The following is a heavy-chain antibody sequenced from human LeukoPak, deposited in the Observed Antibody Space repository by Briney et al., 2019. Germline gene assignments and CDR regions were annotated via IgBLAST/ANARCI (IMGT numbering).Heavy chain of an antibody. CDR1: GFTFDDYA. CDR3: ARTAYGDYGVGWFDP. J-gene: IGHJ5*02. V-gene: IGHV4-30-2*01. CDR2: IYHSGST. D-gene: IGHD4-17*01. Sequence: LRLSCAASGFTFDDYAMHWVRQPPGKGLEWIGYIYHSGSTYYNPSLKSRVTISVDRSKNQFSLKLSSVTAADTAVYYCARTAYGDYGVGWFDPWGQGTLVTVSS.